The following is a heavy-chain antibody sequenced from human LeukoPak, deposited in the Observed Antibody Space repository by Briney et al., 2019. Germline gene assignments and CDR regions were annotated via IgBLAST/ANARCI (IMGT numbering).Heavy chain of an antibody. CDR3: ARGYLSSTRTDYFDY. CDR2: ISYDGSNT. J-gene: IGHJ4*02. D-gene: IGHD6-13*01. CDR1: GFTFSSYG. Sequence: GGSLRLSCAASGFTFSSYGIHWVRQAPGKGLEWVAVISYDGSNTYYADSVKGRFTISRDNSKNTLYLQMNSLRAEDTAVYYCARGYLSSTRTDYFDYWGQGTLVTVSS. V-gene: IGHV3-30*03.